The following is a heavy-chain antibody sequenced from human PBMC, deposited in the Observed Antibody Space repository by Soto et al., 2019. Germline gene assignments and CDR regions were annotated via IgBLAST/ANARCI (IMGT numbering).Heavy chain of an antibody. CDR2: ISSRGDT. V-gene: IGHV3-21*01. CDR3: AREETAWPLAYGLDV. D-gene: IGHD2-21*02. Sequence: GGSLRLSCVASGFSFSTYSMNWVRQAPGKGLEWVSSISSRGDTYYADSVKGRFTISRDNAKNSVSLQMDSLRAEDAAVYYCAREETAWPLAYGLDVWGQGTTVTVSS. J-gene: IGHJ6*02. CDR1: GFSFSTYS.